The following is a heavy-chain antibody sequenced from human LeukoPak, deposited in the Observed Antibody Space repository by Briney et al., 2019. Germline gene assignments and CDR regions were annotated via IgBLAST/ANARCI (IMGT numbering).Heavy chain of an antibody. V-gene: IGHV1-46*01. D-gene: IGHD3-10*01. CDR3: ARDNKVRGVIINYYYYYMDV. CDR1: GYTFTSYY. CDR2: INPSGGST. Sequence: GASVKVSCKASGYTFTSYYMHWVRQAPGQGLEWMGIINPSGGSTSYAQKFQGRVTMTRDMSTSTVYMELSSLRSEDTAVYYCARDNKVRGVIINYYYYYMDVWGKGTTVTVSS. J-gene: IGHJ6*03.